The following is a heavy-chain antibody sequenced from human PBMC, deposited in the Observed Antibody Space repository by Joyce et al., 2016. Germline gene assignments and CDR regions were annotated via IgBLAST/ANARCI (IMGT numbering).Heavy chain of an antibody. CDR2: IHGSGST. D-gene: IGHD1-14*01. J-gene: IGHJ6*02. CDR1: GGSINNNNYY. V-gene: IGHV4-61*02. CDR3: AREAVYKTYYYGMDV. Sequence: QVQLQESGPGLVKPSQTLSLICTVSGGSINNNNYYWSWIRPPAGKGLEWIGRIHGSGSTTYTPSLKSRVTISIDTPKKQISLKVTSVTAADTAVYYCAREAVYKTYYYGMDVWGQGTTVTVSS.